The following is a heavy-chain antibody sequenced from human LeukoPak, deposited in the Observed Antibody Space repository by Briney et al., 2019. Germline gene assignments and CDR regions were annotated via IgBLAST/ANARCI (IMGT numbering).Heavy chain of an antibody. D-gene: IGHD3-16*01. J-gene: IGHJ6*03. V-gene: IGHV3-21*01. Sequence: TSGGSLRLSCAASGFTFSSYSMNWVRQAPGKGLEWVSSISSSSSYIYYADSVKGRFTISRDNAKNSLYLQMNSLRAEDTAVYYCARDKNTVLGGSRYYYMDVWGKGTTVTVSS. CDR2: ISSSSSYI. CDR3: ARDKNTVLGGSRYYYMDV. CDR1: GFTFSSYS.